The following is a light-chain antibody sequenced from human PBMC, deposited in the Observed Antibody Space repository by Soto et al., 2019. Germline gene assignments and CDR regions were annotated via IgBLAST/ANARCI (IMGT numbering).Light chain of an antibody. CDR1: QTISSY. CDR2: AAS. J-gene: IGKJ2*01. Sequence: DIQMTQSPSSLSASVVDRVTITCRASQTISSYLNWYQQKPGKAPKLLIYAASSLQSGVPSRFSGSGSGIDFTLTISSLQPEDFAIYYCQQSYNTPQYTFGQGTELEIK. V-gene: IGKV1-39*01. CDR3: QQSYNTPQYT.